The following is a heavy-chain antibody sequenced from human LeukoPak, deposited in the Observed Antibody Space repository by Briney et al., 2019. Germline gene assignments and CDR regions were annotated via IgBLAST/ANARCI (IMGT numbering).Heavy chain of an antibody. D-gene: IGHD4-23*01. V-gene: IGHV3-21*01. CDR2: ISSSSSYI. CDR3: ATLTTVVLDAFDI. CDR1: GFAFGTYS. Sequence: PGGSLRLSCAASGFAFGTYSMNWVRQAPGKGLEWVSSISSSSSYIHYADSVKGRFTISRDNAKNSLYLQMNSLRAEDTAVYYCATLTTVVLDAFDIWGQGTMVTVSS. J-gene: IGHJ3*02.